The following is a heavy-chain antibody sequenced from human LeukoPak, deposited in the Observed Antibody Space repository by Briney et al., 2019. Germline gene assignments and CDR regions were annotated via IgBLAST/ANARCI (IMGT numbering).Heavy chain of an antibody. D-gene: IGHD2-2*01. Sequence: GASVKVSCKASGYTFTSYYMHWVRQAPGQGLEWMGIINPSGGSTSYAQKFQGRVTMTRDTSTSTVYMELSSLRSEDTAVYYCARGGVYCSSTSCSKPIYYFDYWGQGTLVTVSS. V-gene: IGHV1-46*01. J-gene: IGHJ4*02. CDR1: GYTFTSYY. CDR2: INPSGGST. CDR3: ARGGVYCSSTSCSKPIYYFDY.